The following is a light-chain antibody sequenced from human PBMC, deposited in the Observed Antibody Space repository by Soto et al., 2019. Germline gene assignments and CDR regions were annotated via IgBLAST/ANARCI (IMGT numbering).Light chain of an antibody. J-gene: IGKJ2*01. Sequence: EIVLTQSPATLSLSPGERATLSCRASQSVSSYLAWYQQKPGQAPRLLIYDASNRATGIPARFSGSGSGTDFTLTSSSLEPEDFAVYYFQQRSNWPRTFGQGTKLEIK. CDR1: QSVSSY. CDR2: DAS. V-gene: IGKV3-11*01. CDR3: QQRSNWPRT.